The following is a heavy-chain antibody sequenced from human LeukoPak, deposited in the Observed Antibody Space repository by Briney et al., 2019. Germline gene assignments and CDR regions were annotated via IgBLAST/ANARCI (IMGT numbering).Heavy chain of an antibody. J-gene: IGHJ4*02. CDR2: IYSSGRT. CDR1: GGSISSGSYY. CDR3: ARGPHYALGIYFDY. Sequence: SETLSLTCTVSGGSISSGSYYWSWIRQPAGKVLEWIGRIYSSGRTDYNPSLMSRVTMSVDPYKNQFSLKLNSVTAADTAVYYCARGPHYALGIYFDYWGKGTLVTVSS. V-gene: IGHV4-61*02. D-gene: IGHD7-27*01.